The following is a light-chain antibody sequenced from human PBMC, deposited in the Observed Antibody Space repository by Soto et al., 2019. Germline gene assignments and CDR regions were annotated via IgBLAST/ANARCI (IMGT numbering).Light chain of an antibody. CDR3: QHYNSYSEA. CDR2: KAS. V-gene: IGKV1-5*03. Sequence: IQMTPSPSTLSGSVGDRFTITFRASQTISSWLAWYQQKPGKAPKLLIYKASTLKSGVPSGFSGSGSGTEFTLTISSLQPDDFATYYCQHYNSYSEAFGQGTK. CDR1: QTISSW. J-gene: IGKJ1*01.